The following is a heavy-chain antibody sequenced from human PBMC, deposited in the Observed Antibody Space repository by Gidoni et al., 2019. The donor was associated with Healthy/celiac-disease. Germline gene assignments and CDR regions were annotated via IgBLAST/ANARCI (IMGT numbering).Heavy chain of an antibody. V-gene: IGHV3-9*01. CDR3: AKDRSYPLADAFDI. J-gene: IGHJ3*02. CDR1: GFTFDDYA. CDR2: ISWNSGSI. Sequence: EVQLVESGGGLVQPGRSLRLSCAASGFTFDDYAMHWVRQAPGKGLEWVSGISWNSGSIGYADSVKGRFTISRDNAKNSLYLQMNSLRAEDTALYYCAKDRSYPLADAFDIWGQGTMVTVSS.